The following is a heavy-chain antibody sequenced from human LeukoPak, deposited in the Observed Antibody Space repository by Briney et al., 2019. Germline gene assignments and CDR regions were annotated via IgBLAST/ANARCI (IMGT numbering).Heavy chain of an antibody. CDR1: GTSISSGAYS. V-gene: IGHV4-31*03. Sequence: PSETLSLTCTVSGTSISSGAYSWSWVRPHPGQGLEWIAYIYYSGNTYYNPSLKRRVTISVDTSKNQFSLKLSSVTAADTAVYYCARTITIFGALGYFDYWGQGTLVTVSS. CDR3: ARTITIFGALGYFDY. D-gene: IGHD3-3*01. J-gene: IGHJ4*02. CDR2: IYYSGNT.